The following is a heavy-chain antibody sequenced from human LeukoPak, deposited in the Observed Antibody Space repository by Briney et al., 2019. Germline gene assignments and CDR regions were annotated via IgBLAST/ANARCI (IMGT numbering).Heavy chain of an antibody. Sequence: GGSLRLSCAASGFTFSNYWIHWVRQVPGKGLVWVSRINPAGNYRNYADSVEGRFTISRDNARNTVYLQMNSLRAEDTALFYCVRDSDHYDFDSWGQGTLVIVSS. D-gene: IGHD3-3*01. V-gene: IGHV3-74*01. CDR2: INPAGNYR. CDR1: GFTFSNYW. CDR3: VRDSDHYDFDS. J-gene: IGHJ5*01.